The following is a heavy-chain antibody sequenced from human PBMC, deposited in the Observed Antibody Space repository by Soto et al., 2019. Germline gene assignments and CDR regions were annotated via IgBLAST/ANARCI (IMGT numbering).Heavy chain of an antibody. V-gene: IGHV3-30*03. CDR1: GFTFSRHG. CDR2: GSYDGSKK. J-gene: IGHJ5*01. D-gene: IGHD3-22*01. Sequence: QVQLVESGGGVVKPGTSLRLTCAGYGFTFSRHGMHWVRQAPGKGLEWVALGSYDGSKKYYVDSVKGRFTISGANSENTLYLQMNSLRAEDTAVYYCARWVGGSMSDNSGKYDSWGQGTLVTVSS. CDR3: ARWVGGSMSDNSGKYDS.